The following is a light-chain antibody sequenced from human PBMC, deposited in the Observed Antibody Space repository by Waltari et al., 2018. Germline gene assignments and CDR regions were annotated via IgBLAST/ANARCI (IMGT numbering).Light chain of an antibody. CDR1: VLGDNS. V-gene: IGLV3-1*01. Sequence: QTATITCSGHVLGDNSASWYQQKSGQSPVLVIYRDNQRPSGIPERFSGSSSGNTATLTVSGTQGMDEADYYCQAWDNSNVIFGGGTKLTVL. CDR2: RDN. J-gene: IGLJ2*01. CDR3: QAWDNSNVI.